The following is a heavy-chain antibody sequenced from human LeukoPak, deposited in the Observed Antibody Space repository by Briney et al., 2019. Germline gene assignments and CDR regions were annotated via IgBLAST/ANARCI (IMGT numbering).Heavy chain of an antibody. Sequence: GGSLRLSCAASGFTFSSYSMTWVRQAPGKGLEWVSGVSNSGGITYYADPVKGRFTISRDNSKNTLYLQMDSLSAEDTAVYYCVKGITSHDFFSRGEWGQGTLVTVSS. V-gene: IGHV3-23*01. J-gene: IGHJ4*02. CDR2: VSNSGGIT. CDR3: VKGITSHDFFSRGE. CDR1: GFTFSSYS. D-gene: IGHD3-3*01.